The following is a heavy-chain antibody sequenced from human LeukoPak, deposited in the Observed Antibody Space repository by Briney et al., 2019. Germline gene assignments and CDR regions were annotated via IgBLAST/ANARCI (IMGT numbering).Heavy chain of an antibody. J-gene: IGHJ5*02. CDR2: IYHTGST. D-gene: IGHD3-10*01. V-gene: IGHV4-38-2*02. CDR1: GYSISSGYY. Sequence: SENLSLTCTVSGYSISSGYYWGWIRQPPGKGLEWIGSIYHTGSTYYNPSLKSRVTISVDTSKNQFSLKLSSVTAADTAVYYCARDNGHVQPWPSGWFDPWGQGTLVTVPS. CDR3: ARDNGHVQPWPSGWFDP.